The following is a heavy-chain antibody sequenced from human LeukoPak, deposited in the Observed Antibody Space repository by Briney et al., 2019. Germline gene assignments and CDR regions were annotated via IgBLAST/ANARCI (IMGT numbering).Heavy chain of an antibody. D-gene: IGHD2-2*01. CDR1: GGSISSSSYY. CDR3: ARNRVVPAAITDY. J-gene: IGHJ4*02. V-gene: IGHV4-39*07. Sequence: SETLSLTCTVSGGSISSSSYYWGWIRQPPGKGLEWIGSIYYSGSTYYNPSLKSRVTISVDTSKNQFSLKLSSVTAADTAVYYCARNRVVPAAITDYWGQGTLVTVSS. CDR2: IYYSGST.